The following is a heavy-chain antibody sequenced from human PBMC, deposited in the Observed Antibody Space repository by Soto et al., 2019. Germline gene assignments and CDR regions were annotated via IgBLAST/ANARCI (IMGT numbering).Heavy chain of an antibody. CDR2: AYHNGLT. Sequence: SETLSLTCAVSVDSVTSNVWWSWVRQPPGKGLEWIGEAYHNGLTDYNPSLKSRVTMSVDTSKNEFSLKLTSLTAADTAIYYCARDAAVPGEPGRFDYWGQGNLVTVS. CDR1: VDSVTSNVW. D-gene: IGHD6-19*01. V-gene: IGHV4-4*02. J-gene: IGHJ4*02. CDR3: ARDAAVPGEPGRFDY.